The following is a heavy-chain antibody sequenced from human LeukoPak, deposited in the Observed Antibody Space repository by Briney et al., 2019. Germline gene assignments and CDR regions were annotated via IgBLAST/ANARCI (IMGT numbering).Heavy chain of an antibody. CDR3: ASIYYDSSGSRPYYYGMDV. J-gene: IGHJ6*02. CDR1: GYTFTGYY. D-gene: IGHD3-22*01. Sequence: ASVKVSCKASGYTFTGYYMHWVRQAPGQGLEWMGWINPNSGGTNYAQKVQGRVTMTRDTSISTAYMELSRLRSDDTAVYYCASIYYDSSGSRPYYYGMDVWGQGTTVTVSS. CDR2: INPNSGGT. V-gene: IGHV1-2*02.